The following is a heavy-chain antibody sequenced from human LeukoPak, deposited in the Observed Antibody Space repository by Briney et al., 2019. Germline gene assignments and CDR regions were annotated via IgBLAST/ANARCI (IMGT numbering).Heavy chain of an antibody. CDR3: AKSREEIRGLDAFDI. J-gene: IGHJ3*02. CDR2: IYYSGST. V-gene: IGHV4-31*03. Sequence: PSQTLSLTCSVSGGSISSDDYCWNWIRQHPGKGLEWIGYIYYSGSTYYNPSLKSRVALSVDTSKDQFSLKLSSLTAADTAVYYCAKSREEIRGLDAFDIWGQGTMVTVSS. CDR1: GGSISSDDYC. D-gene: IGHD5-24*01.